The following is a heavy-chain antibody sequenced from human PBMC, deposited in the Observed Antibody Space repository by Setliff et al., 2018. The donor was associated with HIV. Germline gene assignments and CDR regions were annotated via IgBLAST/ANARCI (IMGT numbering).Heavy chain of an antibody. CDR2: IDYSGST. CDR3: ARGVQAQVVLMSYVKGRFDP. CDR1: GYSISSGYY. V-gene: IGHV4-38-2*02. D-gene: IGHD2-8*01. J-gene: IGHJ5*02. Sequence: SETLSLTCTVSGYSISSGYYWGWIRQPPGKGLEWIGSIDYSGSTKYNPSLNSRGTISIDTSKNELSLRLTSVTAADTAKYFCARGVQAQVVLMSYVKGRFDPWGQGTQVTVSS.